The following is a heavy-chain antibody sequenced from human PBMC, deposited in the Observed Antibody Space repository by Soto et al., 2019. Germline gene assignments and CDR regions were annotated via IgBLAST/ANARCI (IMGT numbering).Heavy chain of an antibody. CDR3: AHRLEGFGELSLNWFDP. J-gene: IGHJ5*02. Sequence: KSGPTLVNPTQTLTLTCTFSGFSLSTSGVGVGWIRQPPGKALEWLALIYWDDDKRYSPSLKSRLTITKDTSKNQVVLTMTNMDPVDTATYYCAHRLEGFGELSLNWFDPWGQGTRVTVSS. CDR2: IYWDDDK. CDR1: GFSLSTSGVG. D-gene: IGHD3-10*01. V-gene: IGHV2-5*02.